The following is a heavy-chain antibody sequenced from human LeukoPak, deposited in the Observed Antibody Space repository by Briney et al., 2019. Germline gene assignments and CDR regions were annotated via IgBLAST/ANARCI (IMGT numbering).Heavy chain of an antibody. V-gene: IGHV4-59*01. CDR1: GGSISSYY. J-gene: IGHJ4*02. CDR3: ARGNPTVWPHIDS. CDR2: IYYSGST. Sequence: PSETLSLTCTVSGGSISSYYWSWIRQPPGKGLEWIGYIYYSGSTNYNPSLKSRVTISVDTSKNQFSLKLTSVTAADTAIYYCARGNPTVWPHIDSWGQGTLVTVSS. D-gene: IGHD3-16*01.